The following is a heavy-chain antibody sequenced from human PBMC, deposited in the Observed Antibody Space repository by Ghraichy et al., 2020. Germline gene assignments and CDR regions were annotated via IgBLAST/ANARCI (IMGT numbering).Heavy chain of an antibody. D-gene: IGHD3-9*01. CDR1: GFSISSHY. CDR3: ARESVLTGMGDDASDI. V-gene: IGHV3-7*03. CDR2: IKQDGSDT. J-gene: IGHJ3*02. Sequence: SCAASGFSISSHYMIWVRQAPGKGLEWVANIKQDGSDTFYLDSVRGRFTVSRDNAKNSLYLQMNSLRADDTAVYYCARESVLTGMGDDASDIWGQGTMVTVSS.